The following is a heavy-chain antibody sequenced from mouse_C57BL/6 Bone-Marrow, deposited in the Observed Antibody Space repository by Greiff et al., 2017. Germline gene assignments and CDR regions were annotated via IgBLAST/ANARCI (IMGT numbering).Heavy chain of an antibody. CDR1: GYTFTSYW. Sequence: QVQPQQSGTELVKPGASVKLSCKASGYTFTSYWMHWVKQRPGQGLEWIGNINPSNGGTNYNEKFKSKATLTVDKSSSTAYMQLSSLTSEDSAVYYCARPDSSGPGSYFDYWGQGTTLTVSS. J-gene: IGHJ2*01. V-gene: IGHV1-53*01. D-gene: IGHD3-2*02. CDR2: INPSNGGT. CDR3: ARPDSSGPGSYFDY.